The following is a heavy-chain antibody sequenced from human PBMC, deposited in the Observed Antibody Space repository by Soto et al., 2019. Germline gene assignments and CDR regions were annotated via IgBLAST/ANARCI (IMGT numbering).Heavy chain of an antibody. CDR3: ATAISSPFSNFDS. J-gene: IGHJ4*02. V-gene: IGHV3-7*01. D-gene: IGHD2-2*01. CDR1: GFTFNTYW. CDR2: IKEDASEE. Sequence: EVQLVQSGGDLVQPGGSLRLSCVASGFTFNTYWMTWVRQAPGMGLEWVAGIKEDASEEVYVVSVKGRFSISRDNAKNSLYLQLNSLRAEDTAVYYCATAISSPFSNFDSWGQGSLVTVSS.